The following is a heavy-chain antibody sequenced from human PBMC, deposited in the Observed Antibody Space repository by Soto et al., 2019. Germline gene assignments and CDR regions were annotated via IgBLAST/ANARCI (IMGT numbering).Heavy chain of an antibody. CDR1: GFTFSSYA. CDR3: ASANIVATTHFDY. CDR2: ISYDGSNK. Sequence: GGSLRLSCAASGFTFSSYAMHWVRQAPGKGLEWVAVISYDGSNKYYADSVKGRFTISRDNSKNTLYLQMNSLRAEDTAVYYCASANIVATTHFDYWGQGTLVTVSS. V-gene: IGHV3-30-3*01. J-gene: IGHJ4*02. D-gene: IGHD5-12*01.